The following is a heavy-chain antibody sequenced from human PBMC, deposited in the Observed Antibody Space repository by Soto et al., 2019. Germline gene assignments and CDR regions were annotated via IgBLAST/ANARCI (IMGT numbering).Heavy chain of an antibody. Sequence: QVQLVQSGAEVKKPGSSVKVSCKASGGTFSSYTISWVRQAPGQGLEWMGRIIPILGIANYAQKFQGRVPITADKSTSTAYMELSSLRSEDTAVYYCARDPTTSNWFDPWGQGTLVTVSS. CDR3: ARDPTTSNWFDP. CDR1: GGTFSSYT. D-gene: IGHD4-17*01. V-gene: IGHV1-69*08. J-gene: IGHJ5*02. CDR2: IIPILGIA.